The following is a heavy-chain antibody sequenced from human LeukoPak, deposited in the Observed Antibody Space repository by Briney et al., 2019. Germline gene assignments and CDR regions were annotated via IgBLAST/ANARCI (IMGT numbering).Heavy chain of an antibody. V-gene: IGHV3-21*01. J-gene: IGHJ6*02. CDR1: GFTFSSYS. D-gene: IGHD3-10*01. CDR3: ARVRVRVLNSYGMDV. CDR2: ISISSYI. Sequence: KPGGSLRLSCAASGFTFSSYSMNWVRQAPGKGLEWVSSISISSYIYYADSVKGRFTISRDNAKNSLYLQMNRLRAEDTAVYYCARVRVRVLNSYGMDVWGQGTTVTVSS.